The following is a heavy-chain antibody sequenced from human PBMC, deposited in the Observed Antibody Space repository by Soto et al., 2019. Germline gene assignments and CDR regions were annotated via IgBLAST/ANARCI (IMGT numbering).Heavy chain of an antibody. V-gene: IGHV3-7*01. D-gene: IGHD6-19*01. CDR1: GFTFSSYW. J-gene: IGHJ3*02. Sequence: EVQLVESGGGLVQPGGSLRLSCAASGFTFSSYWMSWVRQAPGKGLEWVANIKQDGSEKYYVDSVKGRFTISRDNAKNSLYLQMNSLRAEDTAVYYCARLGLEWLVTYAFDIWGQGTMVTVSS. CDR2: IKQDGSEK. CDR3: ARLGLEWLVTYAFDI.